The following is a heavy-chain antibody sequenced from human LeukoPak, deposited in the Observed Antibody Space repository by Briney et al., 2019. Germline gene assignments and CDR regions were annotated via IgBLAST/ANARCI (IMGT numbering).Heavy chain of an antibody. CDR2: ISSSSSNI. V-gene: IGHV3-48*02. Sequence: GGSLRLSCAASGFAFNGHGMNWVRQAPGKGLEWVPYISSSSSNIYSADFVKGRFSISRDNAKNSVYLQMNSLRDEDTAVYYCVSQYCSGGSCFSHWGQGTLVTVSS. CDR1: GFAFNGHG. J-gene: IGHJ4*02. D-gene: IGHD2-15*01. CDR3: VSQYCSGGSCFSH.